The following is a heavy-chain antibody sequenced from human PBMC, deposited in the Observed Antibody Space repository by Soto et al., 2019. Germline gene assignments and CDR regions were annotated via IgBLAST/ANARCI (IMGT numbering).Heavy chain of an antibody. Sequence: EVQLVESGGGLVKPGGSLRLSCAASGFTFSNAWMSWVRQAPGKGLEWVGRIKSKTDGGTTDYAAPVKGRFTISRDDSKNTLYLQMNSLKTEDTAVYYCTTEGQYCTNGVCDYWGQGTLVTVSS. V-gene: IGHV3-15*01. CDR2: IKSKTDGGTT. J-gene: IGHJ4*02. CDR1: GFTFSNAW. D-gene: IGHD2-8*01. CDR3: TTEGQYCTNGVCDY.